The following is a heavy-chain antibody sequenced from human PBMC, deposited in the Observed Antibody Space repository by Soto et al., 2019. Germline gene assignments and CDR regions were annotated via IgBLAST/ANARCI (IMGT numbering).Heavy chain of an antibody. D-gene: IGHD3-3*01. CDR2: IYHSGST. CDR1: GGSISSTNW. CDR3: ARDPNDFWSGYSSPSPFDY. Sequence: PSETLSLTCAVSGGSISSTNWWTWVRQPPGKGLEWIGEIYHSGSTIYNPSLKSRVTMSVDKSKSQFSLRLTSVTAADTAVYYCARDPNDFWSGYSSPSPFDYWGQGTLVTVSS. V-gene: IGHV4-4*02. J-gene: IGHJ4*02.